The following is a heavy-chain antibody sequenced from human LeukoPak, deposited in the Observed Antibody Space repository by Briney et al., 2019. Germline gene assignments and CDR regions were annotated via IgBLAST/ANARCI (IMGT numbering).Heavy chain of an antibody. J-gene: IGHJ4*02. CDR2: LSGGGAAT. V-gene: IGHV3-23*01. Sequence: PAGSLRLSCAASGFTFSTYAMSWVRKAQGQGLEWVSSLSGGGAATSYADSVKGRFTIFSDNSTNTLFLQMNSLRAEDTAVYYCARGLVVAKIRHYFDYWGQGTLLTVSS. CDR3: ARGLVVAKIRHYFDY. CDR1: GFTFSTYA. D-gene: IGHD2-15*01.